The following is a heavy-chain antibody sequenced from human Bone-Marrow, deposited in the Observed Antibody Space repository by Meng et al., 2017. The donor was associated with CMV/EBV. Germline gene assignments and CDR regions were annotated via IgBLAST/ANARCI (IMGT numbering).Heavy chain of an antibody. CDR2: INPSGGST. CDR3: AKDLHQDIVVVPAAIPGPY. D-gene: IGHD2-2*02. Sequence: ASVKVSCKASGYTFTGYYMHWVRQAPGQGLEWMGIINPSGGSTSYAQKFQGRVTMTRDTSTSTVYMELSSLRAEDTAVYYCAKDLHQDIVVVPAAIPGPYWGQGTRVTGYS. J-gene: IGHJ4*02. CDR1: GYTFTGYY. V-gene: IGHV1-46*01.